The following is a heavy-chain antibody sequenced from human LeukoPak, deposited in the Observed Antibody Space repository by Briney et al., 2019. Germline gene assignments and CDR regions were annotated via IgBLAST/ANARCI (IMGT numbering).Heavy chain of an antibody. V-gene: IGHV1-46*01. CDR3: AAEPYQYYDFWSGYYRPPEYFDY. CDR1: GYTFTSYY. D-gene: IGHD3-3*01. J-gene: IGHJ4*02. CDR2: INPSGGST. Sequence: ASVKVSCTASGYTFTSYYMHWVRQAPGQGLEWMGIINPSGGSTSYAQKFQGRVTITRDMSTSTAYMELSSLRSEDTAVYYCAAEPYQYYDFWSGYYRPPEYFDYWGQGTLVTVSS.